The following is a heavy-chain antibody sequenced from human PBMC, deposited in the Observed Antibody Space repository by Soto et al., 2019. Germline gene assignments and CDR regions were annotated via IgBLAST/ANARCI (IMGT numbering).Heavy chain of an antibody. CDR2: IRWNRGSI. CDR3: GKDNYYGSGSYPDY. CDR1: GFTFDDYA. J-gene: IGHJ4*02. D-gene: IGHD3-10*01. V-gene: IGHV3-9*01. Sequence: EVQLVESGGGLVQPGRSLRLSCAASGFTFDDYAMHWVRQAPGKGLEWVSGIRWNRGSIGYADSVKGRFTISRDNAKHPLYLQMNSLRAEDTALYYCGKDNYYGSGSYPDYWGQGTLVTVSS.